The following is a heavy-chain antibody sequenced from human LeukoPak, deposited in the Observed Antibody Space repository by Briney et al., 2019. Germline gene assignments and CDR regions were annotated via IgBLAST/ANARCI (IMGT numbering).Heavy chain of an antibody. CDR3: ARALGEAHERGGYKFDY. D-gene: IGHD5-24*01. CDR2: ISAYNGNT. V-gene: IGHV1-18*01. Sequence: ASVKVSCKASGYTFTSYGISWVRQAPGQGLEWMGWISAYNGNTNYAQKLQGRVTTTTDTSTSTAYMELRSLRSDDTAVYYCARALGEAHERGGYKFDYWGQGTLVTVSS. J-gene: IGHJ4*02. CDR1: GYTFTSYG.